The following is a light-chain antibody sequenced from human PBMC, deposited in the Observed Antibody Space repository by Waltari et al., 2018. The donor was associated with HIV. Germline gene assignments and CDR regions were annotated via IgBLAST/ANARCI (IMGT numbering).Light chain of an antibody. CDR1: PSNIGNNS. CDR3: ASWDDTLGVV. V-gene: IGLV1-44*01. CDR2: SNS. J-gene: IGLJ2*01. Sequence: QSVLTQPPSASGTPGQRVTISCSGSPSNIGNNSVNWYQQFPGSAPKLLLYSNSPRPVGAPDRSPGAKSGSSASLAISGPQADDEAHYYCASWDDTLGVVFGGGTTLTVL.